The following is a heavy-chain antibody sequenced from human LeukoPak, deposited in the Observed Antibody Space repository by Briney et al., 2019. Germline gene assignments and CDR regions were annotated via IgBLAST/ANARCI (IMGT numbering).Heavy chain of an antibody. Sequence: SETLSLTCSVSYGSISGYYWSWIRQSPGKELVWIGYIYYSGSTNYNPSLKSRVTISADMSKNQVSLKLSSVTAADTALYYCARHFTYYYDSSGYPRDSLDIWGHGTMVTVSS. J-gene: IGHJ3*02. CDR3: ARHFTYYYDSSGYPRDSLDI. D-gene: IGHD3-22*01. CDR2: IYYSGST. V-gene: IGHV4-59*08. CDR1: YGSISGYY.